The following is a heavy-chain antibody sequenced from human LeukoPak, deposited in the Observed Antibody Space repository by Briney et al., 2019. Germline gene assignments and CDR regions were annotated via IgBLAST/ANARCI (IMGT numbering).Heavy chain of an antibody. Sequence: PGGSLRLSCAASGFTFSSYWMSWVRQAPGKGLEWVANIKQDGSEKYYVDSVKGRFTISRDNAKNSLYLQMNSLRAEDTAVYYCARSWCSSRICWFDPLGQGTLVTVSS. D-gene: IGHD6-13*01. CDR3: ARSWCSSRICWFDP. CDR2: IKQDGSEK. J-gene: IGHJ5*02. V-gene: IGHV3-7*01. CDR1: GFTFSSYW.